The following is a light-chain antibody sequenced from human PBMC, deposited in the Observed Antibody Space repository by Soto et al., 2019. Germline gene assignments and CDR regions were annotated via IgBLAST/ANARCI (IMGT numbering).Light chain of an antibody. CDR3: QQNYNFQGT. V-gene: IGKV3-11*01. Sequence: EIVLTQSPATLSLSPLDRANRSCWASQSIGTYVNRFQQKPGQPPRLLIYAASTRVIGIPDRISGSGSGTDFSLTISSLEPEDSAVYYCQQNYNFQGTFGQGTKVDI. CDR1: QSIGTY. CDR2: AAS. J-gene: IGKJ1*01.